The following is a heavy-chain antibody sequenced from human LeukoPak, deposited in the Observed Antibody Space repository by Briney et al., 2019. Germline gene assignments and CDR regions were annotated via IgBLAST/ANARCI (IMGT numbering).Heavy chain of an antibody. J-gene: IGHJ6*03. D-gene: IGHD6-13*01. CDR3: ASNFGYTGYYYYYMDV. CDR2: ISAYNGNT. Sequence: GASVKVSCKASGYTFTSYGISWVRQAPGQGLEWMGWISAYNGNTNYAQKPQGRVTMTTDTSTSTAYMELRSLRSDDTAVYYCASNFGYTGYYYYYMDVWGKGTTVTVSS. CDR1: GYTFTSYG. V-gene: IGHV1-18*01.